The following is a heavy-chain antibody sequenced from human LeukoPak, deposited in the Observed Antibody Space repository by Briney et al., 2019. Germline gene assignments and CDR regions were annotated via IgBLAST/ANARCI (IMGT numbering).Heavy chain of an antibody. V-gene: IGHV3-23*01. D-gene: IGHD3-3*01. J-gene: IGHJ4*02. CDR2: ISGSGGST. CDR1: GFTFSSYA. CDR3: AKHIYYDFWSGYGY. Sequence: GGSLRLSCAASGFTFSSYAMSWVRQAPGEGLEWVSAISGSGGSTYYADSVKGRFTISRDNSKNTLYLQMNSLRAEDTAVYYCAKHIYYDFWSGYGYWGQGTLVTVSS.